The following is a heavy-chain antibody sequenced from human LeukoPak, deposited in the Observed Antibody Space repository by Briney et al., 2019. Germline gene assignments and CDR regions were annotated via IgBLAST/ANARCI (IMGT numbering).Heavy chain of an antibody. V-gene: IGHV1-18*01. CDR2: ISAYNGNT. J-gene: IGHJ4*02. D-gene: IGHD3-9*01. CDR3: ARDGKRGLLRYFDWLLPRLDY. CDR1: GCTFTSYG. Sequence: ASVKVSCKASGCTFTSYGISWVRQAPGQGLEWMGWISAYNGNTNYAQKLQGRVTMTTDTSTSTAYMELRSLRSDDTAVYYCARDGKRGLLRYFDWLLPRLDYWGQGTLVTVSS.